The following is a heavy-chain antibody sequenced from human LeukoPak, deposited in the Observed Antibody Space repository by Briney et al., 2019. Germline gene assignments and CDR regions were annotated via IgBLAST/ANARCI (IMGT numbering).Heavy chain of an antibody. D-gene: IGHD3-22*01. CDR2: ISSSGSTI. J-gene: IGHJ1*01. CDR1: GFTFSSYE. V-gene: IGHV3-48*03. Sequence: GGSLRLSCAASGFTFSSYEMNWVRQAPGKGLEWVSYISSSGSTIYYADSVKGRFTTSRGNSKNTLYLQMNSLRAEDTAVYYCARGSTMIVRAEYFQHWGQGTLVTVSS. CDR3: ARGSTMIVRAEYFQH.